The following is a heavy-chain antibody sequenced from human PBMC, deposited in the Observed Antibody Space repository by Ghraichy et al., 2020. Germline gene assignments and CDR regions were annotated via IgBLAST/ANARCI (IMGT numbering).Heavy chain of an antibody. CDR1: GFTFSTFN. J-gene: IGHJ4*02. V-gene: IGHV3-21*01. CDR2: ISTTSVYI. Sequence: GVLNISCAASGFTFSTFNMNWVRQAPGKGLEWVSSISTTSVYIHYADSVKGRFTISRDNAKNSVYLQMNNLTAEDTAVYYCARKIAARPPEYWGQGTLVTVSS. D-gene: IGHD6-6*01. CDR3: ARKIAARPPEY.